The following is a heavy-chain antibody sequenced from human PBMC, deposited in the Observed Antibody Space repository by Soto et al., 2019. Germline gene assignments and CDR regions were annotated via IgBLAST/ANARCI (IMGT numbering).Heavy chain of an antibody. CDR1: GGSISSSSYY. J-gene: IGHJ4*01. D-gene: IGHD2-2*01. CDR2: IYYSGST. CDR3: ARHYAYQLLDX. Sequence: QLQLQESGPGLVKPSETLSLTCTVSGGSISSSSYYWGWIRQPPGKGLEWIGSIYYSGSTYYNPSSKNRVPAPADTSKNPXXTNLSSATAAHTAVYXXARHYAYQLLDXX. V-gene: IGHV4-39*01.